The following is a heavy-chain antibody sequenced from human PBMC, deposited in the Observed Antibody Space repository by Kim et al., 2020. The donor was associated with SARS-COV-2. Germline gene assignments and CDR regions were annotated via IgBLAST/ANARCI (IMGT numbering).Heavy chain of an antibody. CDR3: ARDQAGTVDY. D-gene: IGHD6-13*01. V-gene: IGHV3-33*01. Sequence: NKYYADSVKGRFTISRDNSKNTLYLQMNSLRAEDTAVYYCARDQAGTVDYWGQGTLVTVSS. CDR2: NK. J-gene: IGHJ4*02.